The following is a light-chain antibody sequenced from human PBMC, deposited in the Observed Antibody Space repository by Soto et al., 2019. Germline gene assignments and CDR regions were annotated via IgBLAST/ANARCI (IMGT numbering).Light chain of an antibody. CDR3: QHNESPT. Sequence: EIVLTQSPGSLSLSPGERATLSCRASQSVSSSYLAWYQQKPGQAPRLLIYGTSSRATGIPDRFSGSGSGADFTLSISRLEPEDSALYYCQHNESPTFGPGTKVEIK. CDR2: GTS. V-gene: IGKV3-20*01. CDR1: QSVSSSY. J-gene: IGKJ3*01.